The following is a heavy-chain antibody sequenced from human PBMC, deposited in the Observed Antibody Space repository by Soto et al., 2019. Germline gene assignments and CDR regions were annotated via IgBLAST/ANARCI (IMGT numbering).Heavy chain of an antibody. V-gene: IGHV4-39*01. J-gene: IGHJ3*02. CDR3: ARPTLGDTFVSDAFDI. D-gene: IGHD3-9*01. Sequence: QLQLQESGPGLVKPSETLSLTCTVSGGSISSSSYYWGWIRQPPGKGLEWIGSIYYSGSTYYNPSLKSRVTISVDTSKNQFSLKLSSVTAADTAVYYCARPTLGDTFVSDAFDIWGQGTMVTVSS. CDR2: IYYSGST. CDR1: GGSISSSSYY.